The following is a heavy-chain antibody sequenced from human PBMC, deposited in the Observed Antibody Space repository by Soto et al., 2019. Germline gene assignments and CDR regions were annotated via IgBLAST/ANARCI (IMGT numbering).Heavy chain of an antibody. CDR2: IWYDGSNK. CDR1: GFTFSSYG. Sequence: GGSLRLSCAASGFTFSSYGMHWVRQAPGKGLEWVAVIWYDGSNKYYADSVKGRFTISRDNSKNTLYLQMNSLRAEDTAVYYCARDPSSKSDYYGSGRKPYGMDVWGQGTTVTVSS. J-gene: IGHJ6*02. V-gene: IGHV3-33*01. CDR3: ARDPSSKSDYYGSGRKPYGMDV. D-gene: IGHD3-10*01.